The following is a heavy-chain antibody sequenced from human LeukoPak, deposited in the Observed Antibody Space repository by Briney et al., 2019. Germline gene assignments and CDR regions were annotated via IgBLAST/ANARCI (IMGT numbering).Heavy chain of an antibody. D-gene: IGHD3-3*01. Sequence: GGSLRLSCAASGFTFRSFGMNWVRQAPGKGLEWVSSISSSSSYIYYADSVKGRFTISRDNAKNSLYLQMNSLRAEDTAVYYCARDRDEYYDFWRGYYFDYWGQGTLVTVSS. V-gene: IGHV3-21*01. J-gene: IGHJ4*02. CDR3: ARDRDEYYDFWRGYYFDY. CDR2: ISSSSSYI. CDR1: GFTFRSFG.